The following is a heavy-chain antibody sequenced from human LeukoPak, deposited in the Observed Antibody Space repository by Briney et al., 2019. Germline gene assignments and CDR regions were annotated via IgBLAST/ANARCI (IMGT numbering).Heavy chain of an antibody. CDR1: GGSISSYY. V-gene: IGHV4-59*01. CDR3: ARGGCSGGSCCSEDAFDI. CDR2: IYYSGST. Sequence: SETLSLTCTVSGGSISSYYWSWIRQPPGKGLEWIGYIYYSGSTNYNPSLKSRVTISVDTSKNQFSLKLSSVTAADTAVYYCARGGCSGGSCCSEDAFDIWGQGTMVTVSS. J-gene: IGHJ3*02. D-gene: IGHD2-15*01.